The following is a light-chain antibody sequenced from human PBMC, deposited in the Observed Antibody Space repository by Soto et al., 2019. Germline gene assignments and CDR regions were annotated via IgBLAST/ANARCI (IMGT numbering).Light chain of an antibody. J-gene: IGKJ2*01. CDR2: KAS. CDR3: HQYNSYPYT. CDR1: QSINNW. V-gene: IGKV1-5*03. Sequence: DIQMTQSPSTLPASVGDRVTITCRASQSINNWLAWYQQKPGKAPKLLIYKASSLESGVPSRFSGSGSGTEFTLTISNLQPDDFATYCCHQYNSYPYTFGQGTKVDIK.